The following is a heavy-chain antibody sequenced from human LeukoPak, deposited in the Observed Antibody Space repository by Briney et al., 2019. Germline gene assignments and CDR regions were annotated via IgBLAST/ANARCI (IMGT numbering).Heavy chain of an antibody. J-gene: IGHJ4*02. Sequence: SETLSLTRTVSGGSIRSSYYYWGWIRQPPGKGLEWIGSIYDSGSTYYNPSLKSRVTISVDTSKNQFSLKLNSVTAADTAVYYCARHYGLWGQGTLVTVSS. V-gene: IGHV4-39*01. CDR2: IYDSGST. D-gene: IGHD3-10*01. CDR3: ARHYGL. CDR1: GGSIRSSYYY.